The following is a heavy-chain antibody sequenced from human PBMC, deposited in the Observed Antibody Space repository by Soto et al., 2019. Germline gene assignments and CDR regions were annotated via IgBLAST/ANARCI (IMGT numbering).Heavy chain of an antibody. D-gene: IGHD6-6*01. Sequence: PSETLSLTCSVSGGTISGYYWTWIRQPAGKGLEWIGRIYTSGSTNYSPSLKSRVTMSVDTSKNQFSLKLSSVTAADTAVYYCARDYSSSSGTDYWGQGTLVTVSS. V-gene: IGHV4-4*07. CDR2: IYTSGST. J-gene: IGHJ4*02. CDR3: ARDYSSSSGTDY. CDR1: GGTISGYY.